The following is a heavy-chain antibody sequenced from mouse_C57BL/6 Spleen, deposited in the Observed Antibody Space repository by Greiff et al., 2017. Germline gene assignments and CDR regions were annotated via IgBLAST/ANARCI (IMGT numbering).Heavy chain of an antibody. CDR2: INPSSGYT. CDR3: ARDYSNYGYAMDY. CDR1: GYTFTSYW. J-gene: IGHJ4*01. Sequence: QVHVKQSGAELAKPGASVKLSCKASGYTFTSYWMHWVKQRPGQGLEWIGYINPSSGYTKYNQKFKDKATLTADKSSSTAYMQLSSLTYEDSAVYYCARDYSNYGYAMDYWGQGTSVTVSS. D-gene: IGHD2-5*01. V-gene: IGHV1-7*01.